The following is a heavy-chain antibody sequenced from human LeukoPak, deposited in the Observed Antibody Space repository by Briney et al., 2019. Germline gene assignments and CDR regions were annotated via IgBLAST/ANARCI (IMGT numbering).Heavy chain of an antibody. Sequence: ASETLSLTCTVSGGSISSSSYYWGWIRQPPGKGLEWIGSIYYSGSTYYNPSLKSRVTISVDTSKNQFSLKLSSVTAADTAVYYCARFRIRYYYMDVWGKGTTVTVSS. J-gene: IGHJ6*03. CDR2: IYYSGST. CDR3: ARFRIRYYYMDV. V-gene: IGHV4-39*01. CDR1: GGSISSSSYY. D-gene: IGHD2-15*01.